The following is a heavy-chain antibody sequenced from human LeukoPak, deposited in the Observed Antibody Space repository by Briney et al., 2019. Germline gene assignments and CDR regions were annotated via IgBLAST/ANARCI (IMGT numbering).Heavy chain of an antibody. CDR2: IGGYNGNT. J-gene: IGHJ6*02. Sequence: ASVKVSCKASGYTFTSYGISWVRQAPGQGLEWMGWIGGYNGNTNYAQKLQGRVTMTTDTSTSTGYMELRSLRSDDTAVYYCARVGSEVIHYGMDVWGQGTTVTVSS. V-gene: IGHV1-18*01. D-gene: IGHD3-16*02. CDR1: GYTFTSYG. CDR3: ARVGSEVIHYGMDV.